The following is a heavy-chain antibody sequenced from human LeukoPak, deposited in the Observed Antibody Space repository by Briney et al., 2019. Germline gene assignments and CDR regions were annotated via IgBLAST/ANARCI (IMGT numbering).Heavy chain of an antibody. D-gene: IGHD5-18*01. CDR3: ARGTPSGGYSYPYHY. V-gene: IGHV1-2*02. CDR1: GYTFTGYY. Sequence: ASVKVSCKASGYTFTGYYMHWVRQAPGQGLEWMGWINPNSGGTNYAQKFQGRVTMTRDTSISTAYMELSRLRSDDTAVYYCARGTPSGGYSYPYHYWGQGTLVTVSS. J-gene: IGHJ4*02. CDR2: INPNSGGT.